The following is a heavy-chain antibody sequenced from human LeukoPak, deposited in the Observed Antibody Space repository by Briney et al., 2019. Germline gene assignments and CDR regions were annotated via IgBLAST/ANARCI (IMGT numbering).Heavy chain of an antibody. CDR2: ISAYNGNT. D-gene: IGHD3-22*01. Sequence: GASVKVSCKASGYTFTSYGISWVRQAPGQGLEWMGWISAYNGNTNYAQKLQGRVTMTTDTSTSTAYMELRSLRSDDTAVYYCARDYYDSSGHSWDEVDYWGQGTLVTVSS. CDR3: ARDYYDSSGHSWDEVDY. CDR1: GYTFTSYG. J-gene: IGHJ4*02. V-gene: IGHV1-18*01.